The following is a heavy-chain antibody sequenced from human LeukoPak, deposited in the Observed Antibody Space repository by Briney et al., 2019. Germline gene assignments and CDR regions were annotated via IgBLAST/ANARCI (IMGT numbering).Heavy chain of an antibody. CDR3: ARGCSGTYRVDY. CDR1: RYTFSDYW. D-gene: IGHD1-26*01. J-gene: IGHJ4*02. V-gene: IGHV3-74*01. CDR2: INGDGSTT. Sequence: GGSLRLSCAASRYTFSDYWMHWARQAPGKGLVWVSRINGDGSTTTYADSVKGRFTISRDNAKNTLYLQMNSLRAEDTAVYYCARGCSGTYRVDYWGQGTLVAVSS.